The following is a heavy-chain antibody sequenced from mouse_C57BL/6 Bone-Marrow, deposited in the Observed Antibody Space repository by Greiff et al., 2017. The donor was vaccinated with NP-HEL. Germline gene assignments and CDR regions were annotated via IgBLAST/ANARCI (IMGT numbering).Heavy chain of an antibody. J-gene: IGHJ3*01. Sequence: QVQLQESGAELVKPGASVKISCKASGHAFRSYWMNWVKQRPGRGLEWIGQIYPGDGDTNYNGKFKGKATLTADKSSSTAYMQLSSLTSEDSAVYFCARRSYKIIAYWGQGTLVTVSA. CDR1: GHAFRSYW. D-gene: IGHD1-3*01. CDR2: IYPGDGDT. V-gene: IGHV1-80*01. CDR3: ARRSYKIIAY.